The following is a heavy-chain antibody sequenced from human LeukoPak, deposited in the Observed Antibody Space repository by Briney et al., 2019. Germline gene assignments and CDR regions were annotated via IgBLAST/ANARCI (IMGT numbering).Heavy chain of an antibody. CDR3: AKDWRSEWAPFVTAISGGDAFDI. V-gene: IGHV3-23*01. J-gene: IGHJ3*02. D-gene: IGHD2-21*02. CDR1: GFTFSSYA. Sequence: GGSLRLSCAASGFTFSSYAMSWVRQAPGKGLEWVSAISGSGGSTYYADSVKGRFTISRDNSKNTLYLQMNSLRAEDTAVYYCAKDWRSEWAPFVTAISGGDAFDIWGQGTMVTVSS. CDR2: ISGSGGST.